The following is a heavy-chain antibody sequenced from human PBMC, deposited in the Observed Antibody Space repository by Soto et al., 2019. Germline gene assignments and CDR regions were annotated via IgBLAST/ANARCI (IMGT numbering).Heavy chain of an antibody. D-gene: IGHD3-22*01. Sequence: PSETLSLTCTVSGGSISSYYWRWILQPPGKGLEWIGYIYYTGTTTYNPSIKSRVTISVDSSKNQFSLNLTSVSAADTAVYYCARLGGFYQSLDSWGQGTLVTVS. CDR2: IYYTGTT. V-gene: IGHV4-59*08. J-gene: IGHJ5*01. CDR3: ARLGGFYQSLDS. CDR1: GGSISSYY.